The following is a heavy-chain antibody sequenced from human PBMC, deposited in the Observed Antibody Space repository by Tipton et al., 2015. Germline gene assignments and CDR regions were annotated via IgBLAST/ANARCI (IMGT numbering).Heavy chain of an antibody. CDR1: GGSFSDYY. D-gene: IGHD4-23*01. J-gene: IGHJ4*02. CDR2: TYNSGSA. Sequence: GLVKPSETLSLTCTVSGGSFSDYYWSWIRQSPGEGLEWIGYTYNSGSAYYNPALNSRVTISVDTSENQFSLRLSSVTAADTAVYYCARARGRHGGLFDSWGQGILVTVSS. CDR3: ARARGRHGGLFDS. V-gene: IGHV4-4*08.